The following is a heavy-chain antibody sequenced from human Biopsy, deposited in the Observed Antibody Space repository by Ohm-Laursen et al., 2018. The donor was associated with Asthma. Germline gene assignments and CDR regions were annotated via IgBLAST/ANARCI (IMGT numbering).Heavy chain of an antibody. CDR1: GGTFSTYV. CDR2: INSVFGTT. CDR3: ARKAGSCISRTCYSLDF. D-gene: IGHD2-2*01. V-gene: IGHV1-69*01. J-gene: IGHJ4*02. Sequence: SSVKVSCKPSGGTFSTYVIGWVRQAPGQGLEWMGGINSVFGTTAYPQKFQVRVTITADDSTSTVYMELSSLRSEDTAVYYCARKAGSCISRTCYSLDFWGQGTLVTVSS.